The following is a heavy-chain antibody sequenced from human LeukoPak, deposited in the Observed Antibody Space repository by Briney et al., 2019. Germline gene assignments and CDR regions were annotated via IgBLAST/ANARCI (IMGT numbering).Heavy chain of an antibody. CDR3: ARVPTTVITPLDY. Sequence: GASVKVSCKASGYTFTGYYIHWVRQAPGQGLEWMGWINPNSGNTNSAQKLQGRVTMTRDTSITTAYMELSRLRSDDTAVYYCARVPTTVITPLDYWGQGTLVTVSS. V-gene: IGHV1-2*02. CDR1: GYTFTGYY. CDR2: INPNSGNT. J-gene: IGHJ4*02. D-gene: IGHD4-23*01.